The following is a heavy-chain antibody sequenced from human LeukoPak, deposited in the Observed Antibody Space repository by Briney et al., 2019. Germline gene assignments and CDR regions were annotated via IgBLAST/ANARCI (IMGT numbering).Heavy chain of an antibody. Sequence: GGSLRLSCAASGFTFSSYRMNWVRQAPGKGLEWVSYISSSSNTIYYADSVKGRFTISRDNAKNSLYLRMSTVRAEDSAVYYCAREEVATIIDYWGQGTLVTVSS. V-gene: IGHV3-48*01. D-gene: IGHD5-12*01. CDR1: GFTFSSYR. CDR2: ISSSSNTI. J-gene: IGHJ4*02. CDR3: AREEVATIIDY.